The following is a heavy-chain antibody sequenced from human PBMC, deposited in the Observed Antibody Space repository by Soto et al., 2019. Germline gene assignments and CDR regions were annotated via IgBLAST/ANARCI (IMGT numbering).Heavy chain of an antibody. CDR2: IYYSGST. D-gene: IGHD4-4*01. Sequence: SETLSLTCTVSGGSISSSSYYWGWIRQPPGKGLEWIGSIYYSGSTYYNPSLKSRVTISVDTSKNQFSLKLSSVTAADTAVYYCATNYAYYYYYGMDVWGRGTTVTVYS. CDR1: GGSISSSSYY. J-gene: IGHJ6*02. V-gene: IGHV4-39*01. CDR3: ATNYAYYYYYGMDV.